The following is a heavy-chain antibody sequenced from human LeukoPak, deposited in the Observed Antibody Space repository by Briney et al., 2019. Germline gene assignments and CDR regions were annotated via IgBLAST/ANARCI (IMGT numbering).Heavy chain of an antibody. CDR3: AKAQDYYDSSADNPGY. CDR2: ISGSGGST. D-gene: IGHD3-22*01. J-gene: IGHJ4*02. CDR1: GFTFSSYA. V-gene: IGHV3-23*01. Sequence: GGSLRLSCAASGFTFSSYAMSWVRQAPGKGLEWVSAISGSGGSTYYADSVKGRFTISRDNSKNTLYLQMNSLRAEDTAVYYCAKAQDYYDSSADNPGYWGQGTWSPSPQ.